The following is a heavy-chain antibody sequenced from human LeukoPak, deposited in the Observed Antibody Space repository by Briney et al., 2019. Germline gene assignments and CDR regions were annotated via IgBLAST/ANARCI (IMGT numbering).Heavy chain of an antibody. CDR3: ASSEALGAMIVVVI. V-gene: IGHV4-39*01. J-gene: IGHJ4*02. Sequence: KPSETLSLTCTVSGGSISSSSYYWGWIRQPPGKGLEWIGSIYYSGSTYYNPSLKSRVTISVDTSKNQFSLKLSSVTAADTAVYYCASSEALGAMIVVVIWGQGTLVTVSS. CDR2: IYYSGST. D-gene: IGHD3-22*01. CDR1: GGSISSSSYY.